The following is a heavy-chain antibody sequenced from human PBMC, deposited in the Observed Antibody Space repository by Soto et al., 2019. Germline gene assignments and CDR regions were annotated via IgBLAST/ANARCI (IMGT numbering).Heavy chain of an antibody. Sequence: SVKVSCKASGRTFNNYAISWVRQAPGIGFEWLGVIIPIGGTPEHAQKFQGRVTISADESTNTAYMELSSLRSEDTAVYYCATNYYDGSGHY. D-gene: IGHD3-22*01. CDR2: IIPIGGTP. V-gene: IGHV1-69*13. CDR1: GRTFNNYA. J-gene: IGHJ4*01. CDR3: ATNYYDGSGHY.